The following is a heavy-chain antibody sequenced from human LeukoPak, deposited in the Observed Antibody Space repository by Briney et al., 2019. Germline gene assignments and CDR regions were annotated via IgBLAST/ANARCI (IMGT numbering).Heavy chain of an antibody. CDR2: ISYDGSNK. V-gene: IGHV3-30*03. J-gene: IGHJ4*02. CDR3: ARQIGVSIDY. Sequence: GGSLRLSCAASGFTFSSYGMHWVRQAPGKGLEWVAVISYDGSNKYYADSVKGRFTISRDNSKNTLYLQMSSLRPEDTAVYYCARQIGVSIDYWGQGTLVTVSS. CDR1: GFTFSSYG. D-gene: IGHD5/OR15-5a*01.